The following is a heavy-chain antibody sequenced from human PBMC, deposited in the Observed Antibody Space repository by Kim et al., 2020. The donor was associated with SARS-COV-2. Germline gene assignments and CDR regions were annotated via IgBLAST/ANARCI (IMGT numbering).Heavy chain of an antibody. Sequence: ASVKVSCKASGYTFTSYYMHWVRQAPGQGLEWMGIINPSGGSTSYAQKFQGRVTMTRDTSTSTVYMELSSLRSEDTAVYYCARSSELRWFGELLYGDYFDYWGQGTLVTVSS. CDR2: INPSGGST. V-gene: IGHV1-46*01. CDR1: GYTFTSYY. D-gene: IGHD3-10*01. CDR3: ARSSELRWFGELLYGDYFDY. J-gene: IGHJ4*02.